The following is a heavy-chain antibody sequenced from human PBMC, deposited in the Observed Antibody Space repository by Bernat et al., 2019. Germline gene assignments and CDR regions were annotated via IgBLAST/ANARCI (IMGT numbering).Heavy chain of an antibody. CDR2: IWYDGSKK. CDR3: ARDRYGAVPGATPLDY. D-gene: IGHD2-2*01. CDR1: GFTFSSLC. Sequence: QVQLVESGGGVVQPGRSLRLSCAASGFTFSSLCMHWFRQAPGKGLEWVAVIWYDGSKKYYGDSVKGRFTISRDNSKNTLYLQMNSLRAEDTAVYYLARDRYGAVPGATPLDYWGKGTLVTVSS. J-gene: IGHJ4*02. V-gene: IGHV3-33*01.